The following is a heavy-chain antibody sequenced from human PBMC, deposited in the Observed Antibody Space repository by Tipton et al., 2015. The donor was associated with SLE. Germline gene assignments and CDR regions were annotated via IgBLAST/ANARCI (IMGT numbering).Heavy chain of an antibody. CDR3: VRGDSPWAFHT. CDR2: IKEDGSET. V-gene: IGHV3-7*01. CDR1: GFTFSTSW. D-gene: IGHD4-11*01. J-gene: IGHJ3*02. Sequence: SLRLSCAASGFTFSTSWMNWVRQSPGKGPEWVANIKEDGSETYYADSVKGRITISRDNAKNSLYLHLNSLRAEDAAVYYCVRGDSPWAFHTWGQGTMVTVSS.